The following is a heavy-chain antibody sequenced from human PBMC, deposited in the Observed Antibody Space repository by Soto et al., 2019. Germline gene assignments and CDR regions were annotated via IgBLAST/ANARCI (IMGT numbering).Heavy chain of an antibody. CDR3: ARGEYYSESSGYPGY. J-gene: IGHJ4*02. V-gene: IGHV3-33*01. D-gene: IGHD3-22*01. CDR2: IWYDGITK. Sequence: GGSLRLSCVASGLTFSNYGMHWVRQAPGKGLEWVAVIWYDGITKYYGDSVKGRFTISRDNSKNTLYLQMSSLRVEDTAVYYCARGEYYSESSGYPGYWGQGTLVTVSS. CDR1: GLTFSNYG.